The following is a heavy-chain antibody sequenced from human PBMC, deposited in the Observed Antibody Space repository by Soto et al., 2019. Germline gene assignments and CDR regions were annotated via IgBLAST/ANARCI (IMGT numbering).Heavy chain of an antibody. Sequence: GGSLRLSCAASGFTFSSYAMSWVRQAPGKGLEWVSAISGSGGSTYYADSVKGRFTISRDNSKNTLYLQMNSLRAEDTAVYYCAKDLGSIMITFGGVIVSGFDYWGQGTLVTVSS. J-gene: IGHJ4*02. V-gene: IGHV3-23*01. CDR3: AKDLGSIMITFGGVIVSGFDY. CDR1: GFTFSSYA. D-gene: IGHD3-16*01. CDR2: ISGSGGST.